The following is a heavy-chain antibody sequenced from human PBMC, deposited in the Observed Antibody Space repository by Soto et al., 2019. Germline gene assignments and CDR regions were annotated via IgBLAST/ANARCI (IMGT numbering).Heavy chain of an antibody. CDR3: ARAPYYDFWSFSIWAHYYYGMDV. J-gene: IGHJ6*02. CDR1: GYSFTSYW. D-gene: IGHD3-3*01. Sequence: GESLKISCKGSGYSFTSYWISWVRQMPGKGLEWMGRIDPSDSYTNYSPSFQGHVTISADKSISTAYLQWSSLKASDTAMYYCARAPYYDFWSFSIWAHYYYGMDVWGQGTTVTVFS. V-gene: IGHV5-10-1*01. CDR2: IDPSDSYT.